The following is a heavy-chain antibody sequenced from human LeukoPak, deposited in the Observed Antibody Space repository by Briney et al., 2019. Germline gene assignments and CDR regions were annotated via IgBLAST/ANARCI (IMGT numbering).Heavy chain of an antibody. CDR3: ARPFYIAAAGTNWFDP. J-gene: IGHJ5*02. Sequence: SETLSLTCTVSGGSISSSSYYWGWIRQPPGKGLEWIGSIYYSGSTYYNPSLKSRVTISVDTSKNQFSLKLSSVTAADTAVYYCARPFYIAAAGTNWFDPWGQGTLVTVSS. CDR1: GGSISSSSYY. V-gene: IGHV4-39*01. CDR2: IYYSGST. D-gene: IGHD6-13*01.